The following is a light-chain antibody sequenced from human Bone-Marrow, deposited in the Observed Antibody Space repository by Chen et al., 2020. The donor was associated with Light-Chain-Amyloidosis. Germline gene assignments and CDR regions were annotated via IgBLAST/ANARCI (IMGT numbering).Light chain of an antibody. J-gene: IGLJ3*02. V-gene: IGLV3-21*02. CDR1: NIGSTS. CDR3: QVWDRSSDRPV. CDR2: DDS. Sequence: SYVLTQPSLVSVAPGQTATISCGGNNIGSTSVHWYQQTPGQAPLLVVYDDSDRPSGIPVRLSGSNSGNTATLTISRVEAGDEADYYCQVWDRSSDRPVFGGGTKLTVL.